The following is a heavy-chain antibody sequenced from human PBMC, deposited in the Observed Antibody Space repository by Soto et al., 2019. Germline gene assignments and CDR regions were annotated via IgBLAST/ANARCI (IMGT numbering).Heavy chain of an antibody. CDR2: IWYDGSLQ. Sequence: QVQMVESGGGVVQPGRSLRLSCAASGFSFENYGMHWVRQAPGRGLEWVAIIWYDGSLQYYAAAVKGRFTISRDNSKNTLDREMNSLRAEGTAVYYCADLWGDGYNLGQDYNGMDVWGQGTTVIVSS. V-gene: IGHV3-33*01. CDR1: GFSFENYG. D-gene: IGHD5-12*01. J-gene: IGHJ6*02. CDR3: ADLWGDGYNLGQDYNGMDV.